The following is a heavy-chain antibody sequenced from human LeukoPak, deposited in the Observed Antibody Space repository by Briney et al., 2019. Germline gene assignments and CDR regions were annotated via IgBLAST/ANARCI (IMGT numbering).Heavy chain of an antibody. CDR3: AKGSYYDSSGSFYFDY. V-gene: IGHV3-30*04. D-gene: IGHD3-22*01. J-gene: IGHJ4*02. CDR1: GFTFSHYA. Sequence: SGGSLRLSCAASGFTFSHYAMHWVRQAPGKGLEWVAVISFDGRKKYSADSVKGRFTISRDNSKNTLYVQVNSLGTEDTAAYYCAKGSYYDSSGSFYFDYWGQGTLVTVSS. CDR2: ISFDGRKK.